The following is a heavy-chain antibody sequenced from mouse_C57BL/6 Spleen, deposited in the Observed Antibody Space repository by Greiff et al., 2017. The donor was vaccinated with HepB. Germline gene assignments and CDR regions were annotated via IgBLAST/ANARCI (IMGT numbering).Heavy chain of an antibody. CDR2: IWSGGST. CDR1: GFSLTSYG. V-gene: IGHV2-2*01. J-gene: IGHJ4*01. Sequence: VKLMESGPGLVQPSQSLSITCTVSGFSLTSYGVHWVRQSPGKGLEWLGVIWSGGSTDYNAAFISRLSISKDNSKSQVFFKMNSLQADDTAIYYCARNYYDGYSTRAMDYWGQGTSVTVSS. D-gene: IGHD2-3*01. CDR3: ARNYYDGYSTRAMDY.